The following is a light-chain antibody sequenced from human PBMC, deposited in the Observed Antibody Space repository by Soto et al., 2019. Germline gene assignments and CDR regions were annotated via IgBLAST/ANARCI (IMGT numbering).Light chain of an antibody. Sequence: DILLTQSPATLCCSPGEQVTLSCMASQSVSNYLAWYQQKPGQAPRLLIYDASKRATGIPARFSGRGSGTVFTLTISSLEPEDFAVYYCQQRSDWPLTFGGGTKVDIK. J-gene: IGKJ4*01. CDR1: QSVSNY. CDR2: DAS. CDR3: QQRSDWPLT. V-gene: IGKV3-11*01.